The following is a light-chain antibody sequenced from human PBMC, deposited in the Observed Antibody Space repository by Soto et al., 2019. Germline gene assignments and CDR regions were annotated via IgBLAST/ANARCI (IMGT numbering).Light chain of an antibody. J-gene: IGKJ3*01. CDR2: AAS. Sequence: DIQMTQSPSSLSASVGDRVTITCWASQGISNYLAWYQQKPGKVPKLLIYAASTLQSGVPSRFSGSGSGTDFTLTISSLQPEDVATYYCQKYNSAPPFTFGPGTKVDIK. CDR1: QGISNY. V-gene: IGKV1-27*01. CDR3: QKYNSAPPFT.